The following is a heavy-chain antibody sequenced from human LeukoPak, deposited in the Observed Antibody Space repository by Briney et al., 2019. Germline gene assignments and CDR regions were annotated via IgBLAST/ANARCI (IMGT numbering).Heavy chain of an antibody. CDR3: ARLRGSRTYYYDSSGRP. J-gene: IGHJ5*02. D-gene: IGHD3-22*01. Sequence: SETLSLTCTVSGGSISTSNYYWGWIRQPPGKGLEWIGEIYHSGSTNYNPFLKSRVTISVDTSKNQFSLKLSSVTAADTAVYYCARLRGSRTYYYDSSGRPWGQGTLVTVSS. CDR2: IYHSGST. CDR1: GGSISTSNYY. V-gene: IGHV4-39*07.